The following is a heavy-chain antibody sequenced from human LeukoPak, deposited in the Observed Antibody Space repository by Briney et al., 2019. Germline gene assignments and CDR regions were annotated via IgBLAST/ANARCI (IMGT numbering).Heavy chain of an antibody. J-gene: IGHJ4*02. V-gene: IGHV3-33*01. D-gene: IGHD4-17*01. CDR1: GFTFSSYG. CDR3: ARIPTTVTTEYYFGY. Sequence: PGGSLRLSCAASGFTFSSYGMHWVRQAPGKGLEWVAVIWYDGSNKYYADSVKGRFTISRDNSKNTLYLQMNSLRAEDTAVYYCARIPTTVTTEYYFGYWGQGTLVTVSS. CDR2: IWYDGSNK.